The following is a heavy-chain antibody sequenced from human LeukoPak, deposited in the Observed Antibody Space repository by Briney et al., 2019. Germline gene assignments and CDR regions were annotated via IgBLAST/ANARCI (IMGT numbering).Heavy chain of an antibody. CDR2: ISGSGGST. J-gene: IGHJ4*02. CDR1: GFSFSSYA. CDR3: AKTTAGYSSGRYPGWPVDY. D-gene: IGHD6-19*01. Sequence: GGSLRLSCAASGFSFSSYAMSWVRQAPVRGLEWVSGISGSGGSTFYADSVKGRFTTSRDNSENTVYLQMNSLRADDTAVYYCAKTTAGYSSGRYPGWPVDYWGQGTLVTVSS. V-gene: IGHV3-23*01.